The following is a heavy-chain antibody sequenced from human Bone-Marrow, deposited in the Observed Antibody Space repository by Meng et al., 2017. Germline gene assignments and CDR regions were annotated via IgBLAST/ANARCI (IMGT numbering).Heavy chain of an antibody. CDR3: AILVSIQDYYYGMDV. V-gene: IGHV4-38-2*02. CDR1: GYSISSGYY. CDR2: IYHSGST. D-gene: IGHD2-8*02. Sequence: SETLSLTCTVSGYSISSGYYWGWIRQPPGKGLEWNGSIYHSGSTYSNPSLKSRVTIPVETSKNQFTLKLSSVTAADTAVYYCAILVSIQDYYYGMDVWGQGTTVTAP. J-gene: IGHJ6*02.